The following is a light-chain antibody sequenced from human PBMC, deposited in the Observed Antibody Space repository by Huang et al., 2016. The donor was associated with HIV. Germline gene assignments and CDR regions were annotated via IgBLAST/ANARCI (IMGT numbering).Light chain of an antibody. CDR1: QSIRTY. Sequence: DIQVTQSPSSLSASVGDRVTITCRASQSIRTYLNWYQQRPGAAPNLLIFATSSLQSGAPSRFSGNGSGRYFTLTITNLQPEDFATYYCQQSFATPYTFGQGTTLEIK. V-gene: IGKV1-39*01. CDR2: ATS. J-gene: IGKJ2*01. CDR3: QQSFATPYT.